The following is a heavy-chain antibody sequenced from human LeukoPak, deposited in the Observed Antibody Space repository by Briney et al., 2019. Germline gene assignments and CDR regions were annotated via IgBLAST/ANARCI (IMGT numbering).Heavy chain of an antibody. J-gene: IGHJ4*02. D-gene: IGHD3-9*01. CDR3: ARGELSYDILTGYYPIPYFDY. CDR1: GGSISSYY. Sequence: SETLSLTCTVSGGSISSYYWSWIRQPPGKGLEWIGYIYYSRSTNYNPSLKSRVTISVDTSKNQFSLKLSSVTAADTAVYYCARGELSYDILTGYYPIPYFDYWGQGTLVTVSS. CDR2: IYYSRST. V-gene: IGHV4-59*01.